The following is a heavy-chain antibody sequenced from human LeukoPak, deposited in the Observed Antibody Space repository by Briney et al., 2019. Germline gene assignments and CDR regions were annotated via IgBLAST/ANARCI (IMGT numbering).Heavy chain of an antibody. CDR3: TRGPVGTTHDS. CDR1: GGTFSSYA. V-gene: IGHV1-69*13. CDR2: IIPIFGTA. J-gene: IGHJ5*01. D-gene: IGHD1-7*01. Sequence: ASVKVSCKASGGTFSSYAISWVRQAPGQGLEWMGGIIPIFGTANYAHNFQGRVTITADGSTSTAYMELTSLKSEDTAVYYCTRGPVGTTHDSWGQGTLVTVSS.